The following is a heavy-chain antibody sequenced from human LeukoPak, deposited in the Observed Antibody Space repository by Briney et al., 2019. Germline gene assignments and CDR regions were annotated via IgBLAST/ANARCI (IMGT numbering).Heavy chain of an antibody. V-gene: IGHV3-7*01. CDR3: AREWQGGIAAAGTRIEGDY. D-gene: IGHD6-13*01. Sequence: GGSLRLSCVGSGFTFSSHGMHWVRQAPGKGLEWVANIKQDGSEKNYVDSVKGRFTISRDNAENSLFLQMNSLRVEDTAVYYCAREWQGGIAAAGTRIEGDYWGQGTLVAVSS. CDR2: IKQDGSEK. J-gene: IGHJ4*02. CDR1: GFTFSSHG.